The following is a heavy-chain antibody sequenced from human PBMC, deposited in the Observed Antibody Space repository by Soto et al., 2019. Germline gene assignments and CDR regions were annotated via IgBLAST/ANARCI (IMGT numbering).Heavy chain of an antibody. Sequence: PGGSLRLSCAASGSTFSSYGMHWVRQAPGKGLEWVAVIWYDGSNKYYADSVKGRFTISRDNSKNTLYLQMNSLRAEDTAVYYCAREPYSGSDYGTGLRFDPRG. D-gene: IGHD1-26*01. V-gene: IGHV3-33*01. CDR2: IWYDGSNK. J-gene: IGHJ5*02. CDR3: AREPYSGSDYGTGLRFDP. CDR1: GSTFSSYG.